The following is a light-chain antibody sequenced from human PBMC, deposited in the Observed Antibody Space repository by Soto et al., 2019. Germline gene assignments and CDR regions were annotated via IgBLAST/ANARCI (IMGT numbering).Light chain of an antibody. CDR1: QSVSSN. J-gene: IGKJ1*01. V-gene: IGKV3-15*01. CDR2: GAS. CDR3: QQYNDWWT. Sequence: EIVMTQSPATLSVSPGERATLSCRASQSVSSNLAWYQQKPGQAPRLLIYGASTRATGIPARISGGGSGTEFTLTISSLQSEDFAVYYCQQYNDWWTFGQGTKVEIK.